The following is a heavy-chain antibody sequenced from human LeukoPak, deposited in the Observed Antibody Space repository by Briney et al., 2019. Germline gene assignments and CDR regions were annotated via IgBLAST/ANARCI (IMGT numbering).Heavy chain of an antibody. Sequence: GGSLRLSCTASGFTFNNYAMNWVRQAPGKGLEWVSTLTGSGAGAYYADSVQGRFTISRDNSKNTLYLQMNSLRAEDTAVYYCAKARSYKGGNLRFDYWGRGTLVTVSS. J-gene: IGHJ4*02. CDR2: LTGSGAGA. CDR1: GFTFNNYA. D-gene: IGHD4-23*01. CDR3: AKARSYKGGNLRFDY. V-gene: IGHV3-23*01.